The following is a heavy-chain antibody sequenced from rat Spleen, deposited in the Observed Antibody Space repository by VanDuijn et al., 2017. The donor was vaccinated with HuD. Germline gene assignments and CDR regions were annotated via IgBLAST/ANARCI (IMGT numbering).Heavy chain of an antibody. Sequence: EVQLVESGGGLVQPGRSMKLSCAASGFTFSNYYMAWVRQAPTKGLEWVATIIYDGSRTYYRDSVKGRFTISRDNAKSTLYLQMDSLRPEDTATYYCATDSYYYDGYSYVMDAWGQGASVTVSS. J-gene: IGHJ4*01. CDR2: IIYDGSRT. V-gene: IGHV5S10*01. CDR3: ATDSYYYDGYSYVMDA. D-gene: IGHD1-12*03. CDR1: GFTFSNYY.